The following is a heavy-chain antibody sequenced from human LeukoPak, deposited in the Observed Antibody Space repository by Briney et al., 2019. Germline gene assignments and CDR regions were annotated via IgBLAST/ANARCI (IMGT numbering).Heavy chain of an antibody. V-gene: IGHV4-59*01. CDR2: IYDSGTT. CDR3: ARDPGGYFFDY. Sequence: SETLSLTCAVYGGSFSGYYWSWIRQPPGKGLEWIGYIYDSGTTNYNPSLKSRVTVSVDTSKNQFSLKLSSVTAADTAVYYCARDPGGYFFDYWGQGTLVTVSS. D-gene: IGHD3-10*01. J-gene: IGHJ4*02. CDR1: GGSFSGYY.